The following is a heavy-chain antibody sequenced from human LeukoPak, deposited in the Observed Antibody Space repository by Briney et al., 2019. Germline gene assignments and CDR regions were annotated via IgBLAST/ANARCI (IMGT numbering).Heavy chain of an antibody. CDR2: ISYDGSNE. Sequence: GGSLRLSCAASGFTFSSYVMHWVRQAPGKGLEWVAIISYDGSNEYYADSVKGRFTISRDNSKNTLYLQMNSLRAEDTAVYYCAKDRRYSSGWYYFAYWGQGTLVTVSS. CDR1: GFTFSSYV. CDR3: AKDRRYSSGWYYFAY. D-gene: IGHD6-19*01. J-gene: IGHJ4*02. V-gene: IGHV3-30*04.